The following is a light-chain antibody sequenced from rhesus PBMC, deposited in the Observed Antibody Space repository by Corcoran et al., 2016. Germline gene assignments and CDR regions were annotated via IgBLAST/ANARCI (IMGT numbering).Light chain of an antibody. Sequence: QAALTQPRSVSGSPGQSVTISCTGTSSDIGDYNYVYWYQQHPGTAPKLIIYEVSQRPSGVSDRFSGSKSGNTASLTISGLQAEDEADYHCNSYAGSDTSVFGSGTKLTVL. CDR2: EVS. CDR3: NSYAGSDTSV. V-gene: IGLV2-32*02. J-gene: IGLJ6*01. CDR1: SSDIGDYNY.